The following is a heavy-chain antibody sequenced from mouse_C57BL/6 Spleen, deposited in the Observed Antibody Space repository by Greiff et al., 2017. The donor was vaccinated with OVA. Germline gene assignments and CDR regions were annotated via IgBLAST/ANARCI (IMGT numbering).Heavy chain of an antibody. CDR2: IRNKANGYTT. CDR1: GFTFTDYY. V-gene: IGHV7-3*01. CDR3: AIEDYDYDYWYFDV. D-gene: IGHD2-4*01. J-gene: IGHJ1*03. Sequence: EVNLVESGGGLVQPGGSLSLSCAASGFTFTDYYMSWVRQPPGKALEWLGFIRNKANGYTTEYSASVKGRFTISRDNSQSILYLQMHALRAEDSATSYCAIEDYDYDYWYFDVWGTGTTVTVSS.